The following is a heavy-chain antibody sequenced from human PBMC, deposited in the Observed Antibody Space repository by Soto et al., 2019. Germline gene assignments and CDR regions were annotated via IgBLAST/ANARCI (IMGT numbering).Heavy chain of an antibody. V-gene: IGHV3-33*01. CDR1: GFTFRTYG. D-gene: IGHD1-26*01. CDR3: ARGRVDGGELDL. Sequence: VQLVESGGGVVQPGRSLRLSCAASGFTFRTYGMYWDRQAPGKGLERVAVIRYDASNKYYADSVKGRFTISTDNSENTLYLHMNTLRAEDTAVYYCARGRVDGGELDLWGQGTLVTVSS. J-gene: IGHJ4*02. CDR2: IRYDASNK.